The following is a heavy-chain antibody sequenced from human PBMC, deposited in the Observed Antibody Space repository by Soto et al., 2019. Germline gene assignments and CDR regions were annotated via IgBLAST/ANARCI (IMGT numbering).Heavy chain of an antibody. Sequence: QVQLQESGPGLVKPSQTLSLTCTVSGGSISTVDYWWSWIRQSPDMGLEWIGHIYDGGRTYNNPSLASGVTMSVDTSKSQLSLTLSSVSAADTAVYYCARGPSGDKVDSWGQGTLVTVSS. J-gene: IGHJ4*02. D-gene: IGHD7-27*01. CDR3: ARGPSGDKVDS. CDR2: IYDGGRT. V-gene: IGHV4-30-4*01. CDR1: GGSISTVDYW.